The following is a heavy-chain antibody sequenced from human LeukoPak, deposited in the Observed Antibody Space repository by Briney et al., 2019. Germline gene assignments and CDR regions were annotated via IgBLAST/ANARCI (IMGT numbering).Heavy chain of an antibody. CDR3: AREGGGYPEYYFDY. CDR2: IYTSGST. D-gene: IGHD1-26*01. CDR1: GGSISSSSYY. V-gene: IGHV4-61*02. J-gene: IGHJ4*02. Sequence: SETLSLTCTVSGGSISSSSYYWSWIRQPAGEGLEWIGRIYTSGSTNYNPSLKSRVTISVDTSKNQFSLKLSSVTAADTAVYYCAREGGGYPEYYFDYWGQGTLVTVSS.